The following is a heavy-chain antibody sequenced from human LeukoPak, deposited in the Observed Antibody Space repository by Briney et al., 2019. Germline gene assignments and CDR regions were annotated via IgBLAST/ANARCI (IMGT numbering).Heavy chain of an antibody. Sequence: PGGSLRLSCAASGFTFNHYYITWIRQAPGKGLEWVSYISSSTSYTDYADSVKGRFTISRDNAKNSLYLHMNSLRAEDTAVYYCARGGGYYYDSSDYYREEYFQHWGQGTLVIVSS. CDR3: ARGGGYYYDSSDYYREEYFQH. CDR1: GFTFNHYY. J-gene: IGHJ1*01. D-gene: IGHD3-22*01. CDR2: ISSSTSYT. V-gene: IGHV3-11*05.